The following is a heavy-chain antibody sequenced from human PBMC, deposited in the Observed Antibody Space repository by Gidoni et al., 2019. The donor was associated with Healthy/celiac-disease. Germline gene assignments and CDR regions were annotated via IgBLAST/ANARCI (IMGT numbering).Heavy chain of an antibody. Sequence: QVQLVESGGGVVQPGRSLRLSCAASGFTFSSYAMHWVRQAPGKGLEWVAVISYDGSNKYYADSVKGRFTISRDNSKNTLYLQMNSLRAEDTAVYYCARDLGGGKPPGVPDYWGQGTLVTVSS. CDR2: ISYDGSNK. D-gene: IGHD2-15*01. V-gene: IGHV3-30-3*01. J-gene: IGHJ4*02. CDR3: ARDLGGGKPPGVPDY. CDR1: GFTFSSYA.